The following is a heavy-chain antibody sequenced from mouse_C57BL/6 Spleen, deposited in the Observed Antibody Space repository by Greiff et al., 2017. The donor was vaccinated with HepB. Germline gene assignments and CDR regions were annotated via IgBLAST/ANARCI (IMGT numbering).Heavy chain of an antibody. CDR1: GFTFSDYY. D-gene: IGHD1-1*01. J-gene: IGHJ2*01. CDR2: ISNGGGST. V-gene: IGHV5-12*01. CDR3: ARGGYYGSRDYFDY. Sequence: EVQLVESGGGLVQPGGSLKLSCAASGFTFSDYYMYWVRQTPEKRLEWVAYISNGGGSTYYPDTVKGRLTISRDNAKNTLYLQMSRLKSEDTAMYYCARGGYYGSRDYFDYWGQGTTLTVSS.